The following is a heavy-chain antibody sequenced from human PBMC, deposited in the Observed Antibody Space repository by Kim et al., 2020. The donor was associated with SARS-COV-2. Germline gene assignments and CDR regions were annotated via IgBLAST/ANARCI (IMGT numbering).Heavy chain of an antibody. CDR2: GTT. CDR3: ARLMDAFDI. J-gene: IGHJ3*02. Sequence: GTTPYNPSLKSRVTITVDTSKTQFSLKVSSVTAADTAVYYCARLMDAFDIWGQGTMVTVSS. V-gene: IGHV4-39*01.